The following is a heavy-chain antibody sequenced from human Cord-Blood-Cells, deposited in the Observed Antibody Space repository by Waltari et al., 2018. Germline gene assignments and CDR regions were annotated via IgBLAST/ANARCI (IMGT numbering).Heavy chain of an antibody. J-gene: IGHJ1*01. V-gene: IGHV4-34*01. CDR1: GGSFSGYY. Sequence: QVQLQQWGAGLLKPSETLSLTCAVYGGSFSGYYWSWIRQPPGKGLEWIGESNHSGSTNYNPSLKRRVTISVYTSKNQFARKLSSVTAADTAVYYCAIGVYDFWSGYREKYFQHWGQGTLVTVSS. CDR2: SNHSGST. CDR3: AIGVYDFWSGYREKYFQH. D-gene: IGHD3-3*01.